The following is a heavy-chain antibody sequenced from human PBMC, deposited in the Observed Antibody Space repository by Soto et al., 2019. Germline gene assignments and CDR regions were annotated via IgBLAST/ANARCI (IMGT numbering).Heavy chain of an antibody. CDR1: GYTFTSSA. V-gene: IGHV1-3*01. J-gene: IGHJ4*02. CDR3: AKDLRIAVAGTDSFDS. Sequence: ASVKVSCKASGYTFTSSAIHWVRQAPGQRLEWMGWINAGNGNTKYSQKFQGRVTISRDNSKNTLYLQMNSLRAEDTAVYYCAKDLRIAVAGTDSFDSWGQGTLVTVSS. CDR2: INAGNGNT. D-gene: IGHD6-19*01.